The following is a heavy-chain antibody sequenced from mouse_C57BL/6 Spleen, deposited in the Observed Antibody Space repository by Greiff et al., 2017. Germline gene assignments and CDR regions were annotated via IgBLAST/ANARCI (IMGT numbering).Heavy chain of an antibody. CDR1: GYTFTDYE. D-gene: IGHD2-4*01. V-gene: IGHV1-15*01. Sequence: VKLQESGAELVRPGASVTLSCKASGYTFTDYEMHWVKQTPVHGLEWIGAIDPDTGGTAYNQKFKGKAILTADKSSSTAYMELRSRTSEDSAVYYCTRSYYDYDGGFAYWGQGTLVTVSA. CDR3: TRSYYDYDGGFAY. J-gene: IGHJ3*01. CDR2: IDPDTGGT.